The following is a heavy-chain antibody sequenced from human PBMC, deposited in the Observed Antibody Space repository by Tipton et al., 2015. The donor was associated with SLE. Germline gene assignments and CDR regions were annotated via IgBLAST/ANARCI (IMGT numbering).Heavy chain of an antibody. D-gene: IGHD2-8*02. CDR2: IIPMLRTS. Sequence: QLVQSGAEVKKPGSSVKVSCKASGGTFSSSAISWVRQAPGQGLEWMGGIIPMLRTSNYAQKFQGRVTMTTDTSTRTAYMELRSLRSDDTAVYYCARVGYCTGGVCPPYFDYWGQGSRITVSS. CDR3: ARVGYCTGGVCPPYFDY. CDR1: GGTFSSSA. V-gene: IGHV1-69*06. J-gene: IGHJ4*02.